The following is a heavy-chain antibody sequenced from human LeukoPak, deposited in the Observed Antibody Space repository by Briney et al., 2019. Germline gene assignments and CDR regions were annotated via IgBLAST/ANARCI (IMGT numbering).Heavy chain of an antibody. Sequence: KPSETLSLTCTVSGGSISSSSYYWGWIRQPPGKGLEWIGEINHSGNTNYNPSLKSRVTISLDTSKNQFSLKLASVTAADTAVYYCARGRYSQSGFGELLQNYFDYWGQGTLVTVSS. CDR1: GGSISSSSYY. J-gene: IGHJ4*02. CDR3: ARGRYSQSGFGELLQNYFDY. D-gene: IGHD3-10*01. CDR2: INHSGNT. V-gene: IGHV4-39*07.